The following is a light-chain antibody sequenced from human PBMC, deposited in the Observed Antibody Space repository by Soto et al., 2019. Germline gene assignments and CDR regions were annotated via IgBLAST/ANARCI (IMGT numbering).Light chain of an antibody. CDR3: SSYTSSSTPYYV. CDR1: SSDVGGYNY. J-gene: IGLJ1*01. V-gene: IGLV2-14*01. Sequence: QSVLTQPASVSGSPGQSITTSCTGTSSDVGGYNYVSWYQQHPGKAPKLMIYDVSNRPSGVSSRFSGSRSGDTASLTISGLQAEDEADYYCSSYTSSSTPYYVFGTGTKVTVL. CDR2: DVS.